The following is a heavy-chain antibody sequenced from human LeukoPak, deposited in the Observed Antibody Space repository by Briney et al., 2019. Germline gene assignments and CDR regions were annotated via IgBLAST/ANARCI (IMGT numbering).Heavy chain of an antibody. D-gene: IGHD3-10*01. CDR3: VRGTPTPGMGY. J-gene: IGHJ4*02. Sequence: ASVKVSCKASGYPFSAHFLNWVRQAPGQGLEWMGNIDTTTGNPRYAQDFTGRFVFSLDTSVSTAYLQITSLKADDTAAYYCVRGTPTPGMGYWGQGTQVTVSS. V-gene: IGHV7-4-1*02. CDR2: IDTTTGNP. CDR1: GYPFSAHF.